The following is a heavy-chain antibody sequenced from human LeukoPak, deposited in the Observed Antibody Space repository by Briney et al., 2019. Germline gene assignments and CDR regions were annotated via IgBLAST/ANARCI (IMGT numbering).Heavy chain of an antibody. D-gene: IGHD1-7*01. CDR3: AKCDETGTTRWFDP. V-gene: IGHV1-46*01. CDR2: ISPSGST. CDR1: GYTFINYC. J-gene: IGHJ5*02. Sequence: GASVKVSCKASGYTFINYCMHWVRQAPGQGLEEVGLISPSGSTTYAQNFQGRVTMTRDTSTSTLYMELSSLRSDDTAIYYCAKCDETGTTRWFDPWGQGTLVTVSS.